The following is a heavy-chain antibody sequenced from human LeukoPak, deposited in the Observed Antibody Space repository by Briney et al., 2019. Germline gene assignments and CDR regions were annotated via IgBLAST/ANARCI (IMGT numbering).Heavy chain of an antibody. CDR2: IYYSGST. D-gene: IGHD6-6*01. CDR3: ARGPRSIAARLSWFRN. J-gene: IGHJ4*02. V-gene: IGHV4-39*07. CDR1: GGSISSSSYY. Sequence: PSETLFLTCTVSGGSISSSSYYWGWIRQPPGKGLEWIGSIYYSGSTYYNPSLKSRVTISVDTSKNQFSLKLSSVTAADTAVYYCARGPRSIAARLSWFRNWGQGTLVTVSS.